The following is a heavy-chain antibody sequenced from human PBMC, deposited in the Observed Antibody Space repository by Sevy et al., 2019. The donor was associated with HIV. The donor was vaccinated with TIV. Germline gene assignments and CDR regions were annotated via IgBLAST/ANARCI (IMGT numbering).Heavy chain of an antibody. Sequence: GGSLRLSCAASGFTFSSYSMNWVRQAPGKGLEWVSSISGISNYIYYADSVKGLFSISRDNAKNSLYLQMNSLRAEDTAIYYCARGVQTYDAFDIWGQGTMVTVSS. CDR1: GFTFSSYS. J-gene: IGHJ3*02. CDR3: ARGVQTYDAFDI. V-gene: IGHV3-21*01. D-gene: IGHD6-6*01. CDR2: ISGISNYI.